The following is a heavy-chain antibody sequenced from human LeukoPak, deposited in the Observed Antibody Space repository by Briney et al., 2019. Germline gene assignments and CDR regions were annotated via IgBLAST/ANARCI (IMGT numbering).Heavy chain of an antibody. CDR3: AREWRYCSSTSCSGFDY. V-gene: IGHV1-69*13. CDR2: IIPIFGTA. J-gene: IGHJ4*02. D-gene: IGHD2-2*01. CDR1: GGTFSSYA. Sequence: SVKVSCKASGGTFSSYAISWVRQAPGQGLEWMGGIIPIFGTANYAQKFQGRVTITADESTSTAYMELSSLRSEDTAVYYCAREWRYCSSTSCSGFDYWGQGTLVTVSS.